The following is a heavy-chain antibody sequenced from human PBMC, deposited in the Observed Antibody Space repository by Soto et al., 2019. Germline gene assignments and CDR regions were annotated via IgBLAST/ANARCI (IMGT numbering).Heavy chain of an antibody. CDR3: ARDYNWFDP. Sequence: PSETLSLTCAVSGGSISSDNWWSRVRQPPGKGLEWIGEIYHSGSINYNPSLKSRVTISIDKSKNQLSLKLSSVTAADTAVYYCARDYNWFDPWGQGTLVTVSS. V-gene: IGHV4-4*02. CDR2: IYHSGSI. CDR1: GGSISSDNW. J-gene: IGHJ5*02.